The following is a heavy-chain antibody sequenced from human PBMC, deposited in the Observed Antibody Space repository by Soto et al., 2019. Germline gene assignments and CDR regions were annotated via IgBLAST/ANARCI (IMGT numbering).Heavy chain of an antibody. J-gene: IGHJ6*04. V-gene: IGHV3-23*01. D-gene: IGHD2-8*02. CDR3: AKFKSGWQLDTGGMDV. Sequence: EVQLLESGGGLVQPGGSLRLSCAASGFTFSSYAMSWVRQAPGKGLEWVSAISGSGGSTYYADSVKGRFTISRDNSKNTLYLQMNSLRAEDTAVYYCAKFKSGWQLDTGGMDVWGKGTTVTVSS. CDR1: GFTFSSYA. CDR2: ISGSGGST.